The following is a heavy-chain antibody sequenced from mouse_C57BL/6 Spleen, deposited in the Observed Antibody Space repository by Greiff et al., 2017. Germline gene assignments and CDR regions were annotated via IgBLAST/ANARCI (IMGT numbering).Heavy chain of an antibody. CDR3: AMGTTAQGYFGY. Sequence: QVQLQQPGAELVRPGSSVKLSCKASGYTFTSYWMHWVKQRPIQGLEWIGNIDPSDSETHYNQKFKDKATLTVDKSSSTAYMQLSSLTSEDSAVYYCAMGTTAQGYFGYWGQGTTLTVSS. CDR2: IDPSDSET. V-gene: IGHV1-52*01. CDR1: GYTFTSYW. D-gene: IGHD1-2*01. J-gene: IGHJ2*01.